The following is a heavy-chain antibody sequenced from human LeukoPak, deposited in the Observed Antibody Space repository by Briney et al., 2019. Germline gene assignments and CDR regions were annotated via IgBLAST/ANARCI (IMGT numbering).Heavy chain of an antibody. D-gene: IGHD5-24*01. CDR1: GFTFSSYW. V-gene: IGHV3-21*01. J-gene: IGHJ4*02. CDR3: ARDSGDGYVD. Sequence: GGSLRLSCAASGFTFSSYWMSWVRQAPGKGLEWVSSISSSSSYIYYTDSVKGRFTISRDNAKNSLYLQMNSLRAEDTAVYYCARDSGDGYVDWGQGTLVTVSS. CDR2: ISSSSSYI.